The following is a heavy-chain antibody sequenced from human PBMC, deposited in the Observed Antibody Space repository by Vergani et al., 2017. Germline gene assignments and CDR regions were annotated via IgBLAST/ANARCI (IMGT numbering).Heavy chain of an antibody. J-gene: IGHJ4*02. Sequence: EVQLVQSGAEVKKPGESLRISCKGSGYRFTSNWISWVRQMPGKGLEWMGRIDPRDSYTNYSPSFQGHVTISADKSITTAYLQWSSLKASDSAMYYCMVWFGEGRGDYWGQGTLVTVSS. D-gene: IGHD3-10*01. V-gene: IGHV5-10-1*03. CDR2: IDPRDSYT. CDR1: GYRFTSNW. CDR3: MVWFGEGRGDY.